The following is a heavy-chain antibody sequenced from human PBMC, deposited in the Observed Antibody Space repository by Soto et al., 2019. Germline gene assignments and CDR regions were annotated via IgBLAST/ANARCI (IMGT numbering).Heavy chain of an antibody. D-gene: IGHD1-26*01. CDR2: ISGSGGST. J-gene: IGHJ4*02. Sequence: GGSLRLSCAASGFTFSSYAMSWVRQAPGKGLEWVSAISGSGGSTYYADSVKGRFTISRDNSKNTLYLQMNSLRAEDMAVYYCARDQYSGSYFDYWGQGTLVTVSS. CDR1: GFTFSSYA. CDR3: ARDQYSGSYFDY. V-gene: IGHV3-23*01.